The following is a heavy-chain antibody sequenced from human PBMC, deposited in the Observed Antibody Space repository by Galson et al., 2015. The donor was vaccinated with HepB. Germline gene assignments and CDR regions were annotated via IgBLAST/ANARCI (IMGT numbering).Heavy chain of an antibody. CDR3: ARGYCGGDCYRREDYYYYYMDV. Sequence: SVKVSCKASGYSFTSYAINWVRQAPGQRLEWMGWINAGNGNTKYSQKFQGRVTITRDTSASTAYMELSSLRSEDTAVYYCARGYCGGDCYRREDYYYYYMDVWGKGTTVTVSS. CDR1: GYSFTSYA. V-gene: IGHV1-3*01. D-gene: IGHD2-21*01. J-gene: IGHJ6*03. CDR2: INAGNGNT.